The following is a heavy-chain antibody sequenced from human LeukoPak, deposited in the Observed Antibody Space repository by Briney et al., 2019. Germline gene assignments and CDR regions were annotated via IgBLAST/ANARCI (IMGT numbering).Heavy chain of an antibody. CDR3: TRPMSYCSGGSCYNN. CDR2: IRSKANSYAT. Sequence: GGSLRLSCAASGFTFSGSAMNWVRQASGKGLEWVGRIRSKANSYATAYAASVKGRFTISRDDSKNTAYLQMNSLKTEDTAVYYCTRPMSYCSGGSCYNNWGQGTLVTVSS. J-gene: IGHJ4*02. D-gene: IGHD2-15*01. V-gene: IGHV3-73*01. CDR1: GFTFSGSA.